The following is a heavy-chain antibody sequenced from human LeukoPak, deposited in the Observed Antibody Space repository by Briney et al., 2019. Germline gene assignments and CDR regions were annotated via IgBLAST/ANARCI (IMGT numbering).Heavy chain of an antibody. CDR3: AELGITMIGGV. Sequence: GGSLRLSCAVSGFTFSSYDMSWVRQAPGKGLEWVSYISSSGSTIYYADSVKGRLTISRENAKNSLYLQMNSLRAEDTAVYYCAELGITMIGGVWGKGTTVTISS. CDR2: ISSSGSTI. CDR1: GFTFSSYD. D-gene: IGHD3-10*02. V-gene: IGHV3-48*03. J-gene: IGHJ6*04.